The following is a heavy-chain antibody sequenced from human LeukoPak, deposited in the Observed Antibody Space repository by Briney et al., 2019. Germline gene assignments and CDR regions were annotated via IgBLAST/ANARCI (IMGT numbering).Heavy chain of an antibody. CDR3: ARDGDCCSTSCYNWFDP. D-gene: IGHD2-2*02. CDR1: GGTFSSYA. V-gene: IGHV1-69*04. CDR2: IIPILGIA. J-gene: IGHJ5*02. Sequence: SVKVSCKASGGTFSSYAISWVRQAPGQGLEWVGRIIPILGIANYAQKFQGRVTITADKSTSTAYMELSSLRSEDTAVYYCARDGDCCSTSCYNWFDPWGQGTLVTVSS.